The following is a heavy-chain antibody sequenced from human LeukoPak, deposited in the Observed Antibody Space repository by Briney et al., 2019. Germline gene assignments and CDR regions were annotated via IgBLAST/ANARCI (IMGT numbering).Heavy chain of an antibody. CDR2: ISHDGFI. CDR1: GFTFSSYA. Sequence: HPGGSLRLSCAASGFTFSSYAMSWVRQAPGKGLVWVSRISHDGFISYADSVKGRFTISRDNAKNTLILQMNSLRGDDTAVYYCARDVGKWESLHFFDYWGQGTLVTVSS. J-gene: IGHJ4*02. D-gene: IGHD1-26*01. CDR3: ARDVGKWESLHFFDY. V-gene: IGHV3-23*01.